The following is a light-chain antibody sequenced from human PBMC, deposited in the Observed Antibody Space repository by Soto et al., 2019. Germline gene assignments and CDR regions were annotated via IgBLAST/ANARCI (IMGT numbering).Light chain of an antibody. CDR1: QCVSSSY. CDR3: QQYGSQCSIT. CDR2: GAS. J-gene: IGKJ5*01. V-gene: IGKV3-20*01. Sequence: EIVLTQSPGTLSLSPGERATLSCRASQCVSSSYLAWYQQKPGQAPRLLIYGASSRATGIPDRFSGSGSGTDFTLTISRLEPEDFAVYYCQQYGSQCSITFGQGTRLEIK.